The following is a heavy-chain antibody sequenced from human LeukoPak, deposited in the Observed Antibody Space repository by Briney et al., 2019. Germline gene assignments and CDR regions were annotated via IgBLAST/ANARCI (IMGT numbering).Heavy chain of an antibody. D-gene: IGHD5-18*01. CDR1: GVIFTSYA. CDR2: IIPMFGKP. CDR3: ARDGDTAMVSFYDI. V-gene: IGHV1-69*13. J-gene: IGHJ3*02. Sequence: SVKVSCKASGVIFTSYAITWVRQAPGQGLEWMGGIIPMFGKPNYAQKFQGRVTITADESTNTAYMELSSLTYEDTAMYYCARDGDTAMVSFYDIWGQGTKVTVSS.